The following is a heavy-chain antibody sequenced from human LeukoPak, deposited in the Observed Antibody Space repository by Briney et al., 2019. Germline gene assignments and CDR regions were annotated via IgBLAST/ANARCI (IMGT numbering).Heavy chain of an antibody. Sequence: SETLSLTCGVYGGSFSGYYWSWIRQPPGKGLEWIGEINPRGSTIYNPSLTSRVTISVDTSKNQFSLKVNSVSAADRAVYYCARRSGSFSLWGQGTLVTVSS. D-gene: IGHD3-10*01. J-gene: IGHJ4*02. V-gene: IGHV4-34*01. CDR2: INPRGST. CDR1: GGSFSGYY. CDR3: ARRSGSFSL.